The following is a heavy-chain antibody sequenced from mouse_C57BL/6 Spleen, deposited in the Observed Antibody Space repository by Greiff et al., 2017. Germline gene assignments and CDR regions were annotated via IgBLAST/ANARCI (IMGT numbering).Heavy chain of an antibody. Sequence: EVQLVESGPGLVKPSQSLSLTCSVTGYSITSGYYWNWIRQFPGNKLEWMGYISYDGSNNYNPSLKNRISITRDTSKNQFFLKLNSVTTEDTATYYCASKDDYDGVDYWGQGTTLTVSS. CDR2: ISYDGSN. J-gene: IGHJ2*01. V-gene: IGHV3-6*01. CDR3: ASKDDYDGVDY. D-gene: IGHD2-4*01. CDR1: GYSITSGYY.